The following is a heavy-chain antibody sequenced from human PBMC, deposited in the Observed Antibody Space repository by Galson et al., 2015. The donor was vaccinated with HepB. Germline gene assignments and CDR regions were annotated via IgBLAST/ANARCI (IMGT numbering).Heavy chain of an antibody. Sequence: SLRLSCAASGFTFSSYAMSWVRQASGKGLEWVSAISGSGGSTYYADSVKGRFTISRDNSKNTLYLQMNSLRAEDTAVYYCAKSGQWLRGGYFDYWAREPWSPSPQ. CDR1: GFTFSSYA. V-gene: IGHV3-23*01. CDR3: AKSGQWLRGGYFDY. D-gene: IGHD6-19*01. CDR2: ISGSGGST. J-gene: IGHJ4*02.